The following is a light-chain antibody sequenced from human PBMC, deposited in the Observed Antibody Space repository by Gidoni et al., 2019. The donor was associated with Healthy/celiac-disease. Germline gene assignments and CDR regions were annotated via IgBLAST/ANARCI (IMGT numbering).Light chain of an antibody. CDR3: QQYYSYPRT. V-gene: IGKV1-8*01. CDR1: QGLSSY. Sequence: AIRMTQSPSSFSASTGDRVTITCRASQGLSSYLAWYQQKPGKAPKLLIYAESTLQSGVPSRFSGSGSGTDCTLTISCLQSEDFATYYCQQYYSYPRTFGQGTKVEIK. CDR2: AES. J-gene: IGKJ1*01.